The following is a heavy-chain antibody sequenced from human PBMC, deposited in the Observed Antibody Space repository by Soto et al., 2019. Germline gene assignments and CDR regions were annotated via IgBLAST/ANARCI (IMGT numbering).Heavy chain of an antibody. CDR2: IIPIFGTA. CDR1: GGTFSSYA. CDR3: AREPNYYDSSGYYNYFDY. V-gene: IGHV1-69*13. J-gene: IGHJ4*02. D-gene: IGHD3-22*01. Sequence: GASVKVSCKASGGTFSSYAIIWVRQAPGQGLEWMGGIIPIFGTANYAQKFQGRVTITADESTSTAYMELSSLRSEDTAVYYYAREPNYYDSSGYYNYFDYGGQGTLVTVS.